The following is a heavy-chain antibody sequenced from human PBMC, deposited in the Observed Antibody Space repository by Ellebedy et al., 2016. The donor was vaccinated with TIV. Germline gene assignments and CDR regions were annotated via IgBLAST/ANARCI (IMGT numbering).Heavy chain of an antibody. CDR2: NVVGSGNT. Sequence: SVKVSXXASGFTFTSSAVQWVRQARGQRLEWIGWNVVGSGNTNYAQKFQERVTITRDMSTSTAYMELSSLRSEDTAVYYCAAGDVVVPAVQSHYYYMDVWGKGTTVTVPS. V-gene: IGHV1-58*01. CDR1: GFTFTSSA. D-gene: IGHD2-2*01. J-gene: IGHJ6*03. CDR3: AAGDVVVPAVQSHYYYMDV.